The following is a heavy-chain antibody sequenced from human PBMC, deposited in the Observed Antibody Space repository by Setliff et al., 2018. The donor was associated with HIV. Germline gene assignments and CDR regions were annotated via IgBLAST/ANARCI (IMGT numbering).Heavy chain of an antibody. CDR2: IYTSGST. CDR1: GGSISSYY. D-gene: IGHD3-22*01. CDR3: ARGLSFYDPGGYDY. Sequence: SETLSLTCTVSGGSISSYYWSWIRQPPGKGLEWIGYIYTSGSTNYNPSLKSRVTISVDTSKNQFSLKLSSVTAADTAVYYCARGLSFYDPGGYDYWGQGTLVTVSS. V-gene: IGHV4-4*09. J-gene: IGHJ4*02.